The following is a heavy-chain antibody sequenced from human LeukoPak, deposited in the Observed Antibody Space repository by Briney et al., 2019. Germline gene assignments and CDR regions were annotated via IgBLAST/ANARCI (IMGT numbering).Heavy chain of an antibody. Sequence: GGSLRLSCAASGFTFSSYGMHWVRQAPGKGLEWVAVIWYDGSNKYYADSVKGRFTISRDNSKNTLYLQMNSLRAEDTAVYYCARLLSARGVIIIPLDYWGQGTLVTVSS. D-gene: IGHD3-10*01. CDR2: IWYDGSNK. CDR1: GFTFSSYG. J-gene: IGHJ4*02. V-gene: IGHV3-33*01. CDR3: ARLLSARGVIIIPLDY.